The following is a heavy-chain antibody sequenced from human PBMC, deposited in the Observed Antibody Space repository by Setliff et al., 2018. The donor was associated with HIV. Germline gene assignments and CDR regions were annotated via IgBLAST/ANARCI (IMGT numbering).Heavy chain of an antibody. CDR3: ASEAWTSYRSSSGYYYYYMDV. CDR2: IYYVGWS. CDR1: GASLQSYC. V-gene: IGHV4-4*07. Sequence: SETLSLTCSVSGASLQSYCWSWIRQPAGKGLQWIGRIYYVGWSKYNPSLEDRVTMSVDTSNNQFSLSLRSVTAADTAIYYCASEAWTSYRSSSGYYYYYMDVWGKGTTVTVSS. D-gene: IGHD6-6*01. J-gene: IGHJ6*03.